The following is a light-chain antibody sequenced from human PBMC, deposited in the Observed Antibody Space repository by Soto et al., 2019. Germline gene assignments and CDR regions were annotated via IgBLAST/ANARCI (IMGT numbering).Light chain of an antibody. V-gene: IGKV3-15*01. Sequence: EIVMTQSPATLSVSPGERATLSCRASQSISSNLAWYQQKPGQAPRLLMYASSTRATGISGRFSGSGSGTDFTLTISSLQSEDFATYYCQQYYDWPTFGQGTKVETK. J-gene: IGKJ1*01. CDR2: ASS. CDR3: QQYYDWPT. CDR1: QSISSN.